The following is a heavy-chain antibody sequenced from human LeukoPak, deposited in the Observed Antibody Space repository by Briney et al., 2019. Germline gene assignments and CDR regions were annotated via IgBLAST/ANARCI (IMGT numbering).Heavy chain of an antibody. CDR2: ISAYNGNS. J-gene: IGHJ6*02. Sequence: ASVTVSCTASGYTFTSYGISWVRQAPGQGLEWMGWISAYNGNSNYAQKLQGRVTMTTDTSTSTAYMELRSLRSDDTAVYYCARTSGGTYYYYGMDVWGQGTTVTVSS. CDR3: ARTSGGTYYYYGMDV. V-gene: IGHV1-18*01. D-gene: IGHD2-15*01. CDR1: GYTFTSYG.